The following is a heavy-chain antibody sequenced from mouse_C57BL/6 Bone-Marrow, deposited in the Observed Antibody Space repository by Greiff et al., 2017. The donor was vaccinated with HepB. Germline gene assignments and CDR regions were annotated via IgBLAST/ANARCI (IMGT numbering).Heavy chain of an antibody. J-gene: IGHJ3*01. CDR1: GYTFTDYE. CDR3: TTVTTVVEAY. D-gene: IGHD1-1*01. V-gene: IGHV1-15*01. Sequence: QVQLQQSGAELVRPGASVTLSRKASGYTFTDYEMHWVKQTPVHGLEWIGAIDPETGGTAYNQKFKGKAILTADKSSSTAYMELRSLTSEDSAVYYCTTVTTVVEAYWGQGTLVTVSA. CDR2: IDPETGGT.